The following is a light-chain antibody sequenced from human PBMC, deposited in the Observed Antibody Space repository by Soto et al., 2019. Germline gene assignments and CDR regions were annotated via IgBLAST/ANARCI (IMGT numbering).Light chain of an antibody. V-gene: IGLV2-23*01. CDR2: DDN. J-gene: IGLJ2*01. CDR3: CSYAGSSTSLI. Sequence: QSVLTQPASVSGSPGQSITISCTGTSSDVGNYNLVSWYQQHPAKAPQLMIYDDNKRPSGVSNRFSGSKSGNTASLTISGLQAEDESDYYCCSYAGSSTSLIFGGGTKLTVL. CDR1: SSDVGNYNL.